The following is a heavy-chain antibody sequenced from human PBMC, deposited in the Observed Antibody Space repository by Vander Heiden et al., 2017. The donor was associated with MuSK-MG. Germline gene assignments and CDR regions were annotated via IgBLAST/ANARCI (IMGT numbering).Heavy chain of an antibody. CDR1: GYSISSGYY. D-gene: IGHD4-17*01. V-gene: IGHV4-38-2*02. CDR2: IYHSGST. J-gene: IGHJ5*02. Sequence: QVQLQESGPGLVKPSETLSLTCTVSGYSISSGYYWGWIRQPPGKGLEWIGSIYHSGSTYYNPSLKSRVTISVDTSKNQFSLKLSSVTAADTAVYYCARDDYGDYPNWFDPRGQGTLVTVSS. CDR3: ARDDYGDYPNWFDP.